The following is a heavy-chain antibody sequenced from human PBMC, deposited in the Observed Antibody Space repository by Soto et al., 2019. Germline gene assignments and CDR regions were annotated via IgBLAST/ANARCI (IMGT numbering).Heavy chain of an antibody. CDR1: GFTFSSYG. J-gene: IGHJ5*02. D-gene: IGHD2-2*01. V-gene: IGHV3-30*18. CDR2: ISYDGSNK. Sequence: QVQLVESGGGVVQPGRSLRLSCAASGFTFSSYGMHWVRQAPGKGLEWVAVISYDGSNKYYADSVRGRFTISRDNSKNTLYLQVNSLRAEDTAVYYCAKDNCISTSCYRLYNWFDPWGQGTLVTVSS. CDR3: AKDNCISTSCYRLYNWFDP.